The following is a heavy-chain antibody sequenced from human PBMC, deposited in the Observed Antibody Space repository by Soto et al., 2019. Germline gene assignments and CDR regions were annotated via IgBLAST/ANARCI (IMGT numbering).Heavy chain of an antibody. CDR2: IKWGASEK. V-gene: IGHV3-7*01. CDR3: ARDLSSSSWYGGFYYYGMDV. D-gene: IGHD6-13*01. J-gene: IGHJ6*02. CDR1: GFTFGYYW. Sequence: GGSLRLSCAASGFTFGYYWMSWVRQAPGKGLEWLATIKWGASEKKYVDSVKGRFTISRDNAKNSLYLQMNSLRAEDTAVYYCARDLSSSSWYGGFYYYGMDVWGQGTTVTVSS.